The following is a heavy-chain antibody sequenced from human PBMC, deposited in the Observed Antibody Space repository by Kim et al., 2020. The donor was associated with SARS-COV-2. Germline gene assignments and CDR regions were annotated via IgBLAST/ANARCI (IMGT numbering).Heavy chain of an antibody. V-gene: IGHV4-31*02. Sequence: YNPSLKSRVTISVDTSKNQFSLKLSSVTAADTAVYYCARERSSSRYGMDVWGQGTTVTVSS. D-gene: IGHD6-13*01. CDR3: ARERSSSRYGMDV. J-gene: IGHJ6*02.